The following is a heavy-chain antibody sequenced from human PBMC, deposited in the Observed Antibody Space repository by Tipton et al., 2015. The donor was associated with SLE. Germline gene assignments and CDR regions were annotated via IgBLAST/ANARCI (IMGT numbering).Heavy chain of an antibody. D-gene: IGHD3-9*01. Sequence: TLSLTCTVSGGSISSGSCYWSWIRQPAGKGLEWIGYIYTTGSTNYNPSLKSRVTISVDKSKNQFSLKLSSVTAADTAVYYCARGPVLRYFDWLLPHDAFDIWGQGTMVTVSS. CDR3: ARGPVLRYFDWLLPHDAFDI. J-gene: IGHJ3*02. CDR2: IYTTGST. V-gene: IGHV4-61*09. CDR1: GGSISSGSCY.